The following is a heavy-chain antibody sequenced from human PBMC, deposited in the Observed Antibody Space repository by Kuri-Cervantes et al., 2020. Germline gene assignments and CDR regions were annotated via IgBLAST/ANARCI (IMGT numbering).Heavy chain of an antibody. CDR3: VRVLSGYDAFDI. Sequence: LRLSCAVSGDSISSGGYSWSWIRQPPGKGLEWIGYICHSGSTYYNPSLKSRVTISVDRSKNQFSLKLSSVTAADTAVYYCVRVLSGYDAFDIWGQGTMVTVSS. CDR2: ICHSGST. CDR1: GDSISSGGYS. D-gene: IGHD1-26*01. V-gene: IGHV4-30-2*01. J-gene: IGHJ3*02.